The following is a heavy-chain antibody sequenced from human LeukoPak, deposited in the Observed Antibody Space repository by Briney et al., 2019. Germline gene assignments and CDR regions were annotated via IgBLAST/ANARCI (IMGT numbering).Heavy chain of an antibody. Sequence: GRSLRLSCAASGFSFSDYGMHWVRQAPGEGLEWVGVIYNDGSNHYYADSVQGRFTISRDNSRNTLYLQMNSLRVEDTAVYYCAKDGSGPYYSLVDTWGQGTLVIVSS. CDR3: AKDGSGPYYSLVDT. V-gene: IGHV3-33*06. CDR1: GFSFSDYG. CDR2: IYNDGSNH. J-gene: IGHJ5*02. D-gene: IGHD2-21*01.